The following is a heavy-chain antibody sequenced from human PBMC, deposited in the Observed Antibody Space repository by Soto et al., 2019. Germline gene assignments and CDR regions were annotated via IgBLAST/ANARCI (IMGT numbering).Heavy chain of an antibody. V-gene: IGHV3-33*01. J-gene: IGHJ2*01. CDR3: ASTTATTFGWYFDL. CDR1: GFTFSNYG. D-gene: IGHD4-17*01. CDR2: IWYDGSNT. Sequence: QVQLVESGGGVVQPGRSLRLSCAASGFTFSNYGMHWVRQAPGKGLEWVALIWYDGSNTYYADSVKGRFTISRDNSKNTLFLQMNSLRAADTAVYYCASTTATTFGWYFDLWGRGTLVTVSS.